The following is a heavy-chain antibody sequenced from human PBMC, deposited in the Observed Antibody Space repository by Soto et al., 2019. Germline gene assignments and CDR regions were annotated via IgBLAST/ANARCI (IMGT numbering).Heavy chain of an antibody. Sequence: ETLAVTKGVSGGSISSRNWWSWVRQPPGKGLEWIGEIYHSGRTNYNPSLKSRVNISVETSKNQFSLKLSSVTAADTAVYYCARGVVTMIVVVPWFDPWGQGTLVTVS. J-gene: IGHJ5*02. CDR2: IYHSGRT. CDR1: GGSISSRNW. CDR3: ARGVVTMIVVVPWFDP. V-gene: IGHV4-4*02. D-gene: IGHD3-22*01.